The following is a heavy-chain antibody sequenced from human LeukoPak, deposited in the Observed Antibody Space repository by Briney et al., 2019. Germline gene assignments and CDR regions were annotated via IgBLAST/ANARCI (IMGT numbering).Heavy chain of an antibody. Sequence: SVKVSCKASGGTFSSYAISWVRQAPGQGLEWMGGIIPIFGTANYAQKFQGRVTITADESTSTAYVELSSLRSEDTAVYYCARDRGGYDQYYGMDVWGQGTTVTVSS. CDR1: GGTFSSYA. CDR2: IIPIFGTA. J-gene: IGHJ6*02. CDR3: ARDRGGYDQYYGMDV. V-gene: IGHV1-69*13. D-gene: IGHD3-10*01.